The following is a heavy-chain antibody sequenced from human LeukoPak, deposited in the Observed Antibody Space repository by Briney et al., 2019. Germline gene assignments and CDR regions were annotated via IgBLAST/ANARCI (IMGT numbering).Heavy chain of an antibody. CDR1: GFTFDDYG. J-gene: IGHJ4*02. Sequence: AGGSLRLSCAASGFTFDDYGMSWVRQAPGKGLEWVSGINWNGGSTGYADSVKGRFTISRDNAKNSLYLQMNSLRAEDTALYYCARIVYSGALFDYWGQGTLVTVSS. V-gene: IGHV3-20*04. D-gene: IGHD1-26*01. CDR3: ARIVYSGALFDY. CDR2: INWNGGST.